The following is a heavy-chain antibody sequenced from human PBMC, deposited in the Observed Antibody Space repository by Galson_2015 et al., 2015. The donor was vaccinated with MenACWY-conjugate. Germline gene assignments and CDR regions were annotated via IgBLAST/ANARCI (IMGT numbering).Heavy chain of an antibody. CDR3: ARHPPGGRGMDV. CDR2: ISPGDSNT. D-gene: IGHD1-26*01. J-gene: IGHJ6*02. Sequence: QSGAEVKKPGESLKISCKASGYIFTTYWIAWVRQMPGKGLEWMGLISPGDSNTRYSPSFQGQVTISADKSISTAYLQWSSLKASDTAMYYCARHPPGGRGMDVWGQGTTITVSS. V-gene: IGHV5-51*01. CDR1: GYIFTTYW.